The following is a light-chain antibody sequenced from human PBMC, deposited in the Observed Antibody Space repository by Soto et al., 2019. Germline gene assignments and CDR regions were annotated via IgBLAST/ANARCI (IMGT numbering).Light chain of an antibody. J-gene: IGKJ1*01. CDR1: QSVSSSY. Sequence: EIVLTQSPGTLSLSPGERATLSCGASQSVSSSYLAWYQQKPGQAPSLLIYSASSRATGIPARFSGSGSGTEFTLTISSLQSEDFAVYYCQQYNNWPWTFGQGTKVDI. V-gene: IGKV3D-15*01. CDR2: SAS. CDR3: QQYNNWPWT.